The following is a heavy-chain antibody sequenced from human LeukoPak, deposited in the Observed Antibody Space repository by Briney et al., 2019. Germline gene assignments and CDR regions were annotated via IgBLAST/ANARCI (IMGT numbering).Heavy chain of an antibody. CDR2: IIPTLDVA. CDR3: TREGVYSPDPTSYHRLPFDI. Sequence: SVKVSCKASGDNFSSYVFTWVRQAPGQGLEWMGRIIPTLDVANFAQKFKGRVSITADKSTNTAHLELSNLRSEDTAVYYCTREGVYSPDPTSYHRLPFDIWGKGTVVIVSS. CDR1: GDNFSSYV. J-gene: IGHJ3*02. D-gene: IGHD3-16*02. V-gene: IGHV1-69*04.